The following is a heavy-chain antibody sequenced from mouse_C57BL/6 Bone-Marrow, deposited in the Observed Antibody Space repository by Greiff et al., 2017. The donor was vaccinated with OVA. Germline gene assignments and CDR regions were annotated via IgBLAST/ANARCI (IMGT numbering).Heavy chain of an antibody. CDR2: IDPANGNT. CDR1: GFNIKNTY. J-gene: IGHJ2*01. CDR3: ARIIYYYGSKGY. Sequence: VQLKESVAELVRPGASVKLSCTASGFNIKNTYMHWVKQRPEQGLEWIGRIDPANGNTKYAPKFQGKATITADTSSTTSYLQRSSLTSEDTAIYYCARIIYYYGSKGYWGQGTTLTVSS. V-gene: IGHV14-3*01. D-gene: IGHD1-1*01.